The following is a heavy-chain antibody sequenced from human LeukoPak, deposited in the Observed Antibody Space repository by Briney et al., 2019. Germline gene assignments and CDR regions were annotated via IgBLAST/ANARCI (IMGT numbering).Heavy chain of an antibody. Sequence: ASVKVSGKASGGTFSSYAISWVRQAPGQGLEWMGGIIPIFGTANYAQKFQGRVTITADESTSTAYMELSSLRSEDTAVYYCARGRDTAMGDFDYWGQGTLVTVSS. CDR2: IIPIFGTA. D-gene: IGHD5-18*01. CDR1: GGTFSSYA. J-gene: IGHJ4*02. V-gene: IGHV1-69*13. CDR3: ARGRDTAMGDFDY.